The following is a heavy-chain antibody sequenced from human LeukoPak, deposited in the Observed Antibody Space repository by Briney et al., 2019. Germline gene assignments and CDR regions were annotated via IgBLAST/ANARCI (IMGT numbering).Heavy chain of an antibody. J-gene: IGHJ4*02. CDR1: GGSISSYY. Sequence: TSSETLSLTCTVSGGSISSYYWSWIRQPPGKGLEWIGYIYYSGSTNYNPSLKSRVTISVDATNTQFSLKLSSVTAAVTAVYYCARVSTEEYSSSFDFDCWGQGTPVTVSS. CDR3: ARVSTEEYSSSFDFDC. CDR2: IYYSGST. V-gene: IGHV4-59*01. D-gene: IGHD6-6*01.